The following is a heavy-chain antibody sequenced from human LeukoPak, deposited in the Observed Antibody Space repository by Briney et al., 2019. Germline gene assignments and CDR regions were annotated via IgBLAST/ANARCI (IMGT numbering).Heavy chain of an antibody. Sequence: QAGGSLRLSCVASGFTFSSYGMHWVRQAPGKGLEWVAVISYDGSNKYYADSVSGRFTISRDNSKNTLYLQMNSLRAEDTAVYYCAKDIDGAGTLGPWGQGTLVTVSS. CDR2: ISYDGSNK. J-gene: IGHJ5*02. V-gene: IGHV3-30*18. CDR1: GFTFSSYG. CDR3: AKDIDGAGTLGP. D-gene: IGHD1-1*01.